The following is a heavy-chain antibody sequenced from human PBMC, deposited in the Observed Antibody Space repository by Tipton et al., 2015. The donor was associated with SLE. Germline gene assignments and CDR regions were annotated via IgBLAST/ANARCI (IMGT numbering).Heavy chain of an antibody. CDR2: IYYSGST. V-gene: IGHV4-31*03. CDR1: GASISGGAYY. D-gene: IGHD2-15*01. CDR3: ARGSRDSIYYYYYYMDV. J-gene: IGHJ6*03. Sequence: TLSLTCNISGASISGGAYYWSWIRQHPGKGLEWIGYIYYSGSTFYNPSLKSRLTLSLDASEKQFSLKLSSVTAADTAVYYCARGSRDSIYYYYYYMDVWGKGTTVTVSS.